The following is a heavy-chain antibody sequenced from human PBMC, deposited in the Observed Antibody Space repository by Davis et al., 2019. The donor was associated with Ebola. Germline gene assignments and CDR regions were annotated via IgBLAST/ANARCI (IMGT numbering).Heavy chain of an antibody. CDR3: AKDHRFIVAAVTGLDY. CDR1: GFTFKTFG. Sequence: GSLRLSCAASGFTFKTFGMNWVRQAPGKGLEWVAVISYDGRNKFYADSVKGRFTISRDNSKNTVYLQMDSLRAEDTAVYFCAKDHRFIVAAVTGLDYWGQGTLVTVSS. D-gene: IGHD5-12*01. J-gene: IGHJ4*02. V-gene: IGHV3-30*18. CDR2: ISYDGRNK.